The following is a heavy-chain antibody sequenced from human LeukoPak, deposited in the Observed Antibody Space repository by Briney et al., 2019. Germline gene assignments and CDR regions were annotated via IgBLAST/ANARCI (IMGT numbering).Heavy chain of an antibody. Sequence: GGSLRLSCAASGLTFSSNTMNWVRQAPGKGLEWVSSISSSSSYIYHADSVKGRFTISRDNSKNTLYLQMNSLRAEDTAVYYCAKEETTVTTGKFDPWGQGTLVTVSS. CDR2: ISSSSSYI. CDR3: AKEETTVTTGKFDP. CDR1: GLTFSSNT. J-gene: IGHJ5*02. V-gene: IGHV3-21*04. D-gene: IGHD4-17*01.